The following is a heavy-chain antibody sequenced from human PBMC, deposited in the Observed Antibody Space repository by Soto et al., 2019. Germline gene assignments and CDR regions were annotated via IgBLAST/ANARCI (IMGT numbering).Heavy chain of an antibody. D-gene: IGHD2-2*01. J-gene: IGHJ4*02. CDR3: AKPNLYCSSTSCYDY. Sequence: WSLRLSCAASGFTFSSYAMSWVRQAPGKGLEWVSATSGSGGNTYYADSVKGRFTISRDNSKNTLYLQMNSLRAEDTAVYYCAKPNLYCSSTSCYDYWGQGTLVTVSS. CDR2: TSGSGGNT. CDR1: GFTFSSYA. V-gene: IGHV3-23*01.